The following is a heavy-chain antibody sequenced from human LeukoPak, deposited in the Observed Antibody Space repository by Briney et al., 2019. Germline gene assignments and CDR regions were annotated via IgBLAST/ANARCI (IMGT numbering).Heavy chain of an antibody. CDR2: IRYDGSIK. Sequence: GGSLRLSCAASGFTFSRNGMHWVRQAPGKGXVWVALIRYDGSIKYYEDSVKGRFTISRDNSQNTLYLQMNSLRAEDTAVYYCAKDRWDLPFDYWGQGTLVTVSS. V-gene: IGHV3-30*02. J-gene: IGHJ4*02. D-gene: IGHD1-26*01. CDR1: GFTFSRNG. CDR3: AKDRWDLPFDY.